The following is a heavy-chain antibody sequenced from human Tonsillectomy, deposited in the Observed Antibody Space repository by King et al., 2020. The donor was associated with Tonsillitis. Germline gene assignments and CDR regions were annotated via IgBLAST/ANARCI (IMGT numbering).Heavy chain of an antibody. CDR1: GGTFSNYP. J-gene: IGHJ4*02. D-gene: IGHD5-12*01. CDR2: IIPIFGTP. Sequence: LVQSGAEVKKPGSSGTVSCKASGGTFSNYPNSWVRKAPGQGLEWMGGIIPIFGTPNYAQKFQGRVTITADESTSTAYMQLNSLRSEDTAVYYCGREASAYDYYFDYWGQGTLVTVSS. CDR3: GREASAYDYYFDY. V-gene: IGHV1-69*01.